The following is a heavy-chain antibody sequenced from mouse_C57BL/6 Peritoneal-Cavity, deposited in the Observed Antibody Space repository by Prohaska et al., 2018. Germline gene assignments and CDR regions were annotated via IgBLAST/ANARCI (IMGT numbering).Heavy chain of an antibody. Sequence: LVTPSYCLSFTWTDCWISLISSVLDSVLQPPGRGLEWLGVIWGGGSTNYNSALMFRLSISKDNSKSQVFLKMNSLQTDDTAMYYCAKIYYGNGYAMDYWGQGTSVTVSS. CDR1: WISLISSV. J-gene: IGHJ4*01. CDR3: AKIYYGNGYAMDY. D-gene: IGHD2-1*01. CDR2: IWGGGST. V-gene: IGHV2-9*01.